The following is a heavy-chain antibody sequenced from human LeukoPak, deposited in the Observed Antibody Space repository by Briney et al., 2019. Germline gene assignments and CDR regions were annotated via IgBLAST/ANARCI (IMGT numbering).Heavy chain of an antibody. V-gene: IGHV1-58*02. J-gene: IGHJ4*02. CDR2: IVVGSGNT. Sequence: ASAKVSCKASGFTFTSSAMQWVRQARGQRLEWIGWIVVGSGNTNYAQKFQGRVTMTRDTSISTAYMELSRLRSDDTAVYYCARDGYGGNSAHSDWGQGTLVTVSS. D-gene: IGHD4-23*01. CDR3: ARDGYGGNSAHSD. CDR1: GFTFTSSA.